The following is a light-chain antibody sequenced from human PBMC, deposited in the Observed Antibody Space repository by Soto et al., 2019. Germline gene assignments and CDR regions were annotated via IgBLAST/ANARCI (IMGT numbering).Light chain of an antibody. V-gene: IGKV1-17*03. CDR3: LQPTIYPRK. Sequence: IRLDERPSAIYLCVVVRVPITCRASQGIGNYLAWFQQKPGKVPERLIYGASNLQSGVPSRFSGSGSGTEFTLTITISQPEDFGSYDCLQPTIYPRKFAQGTKVDI. CDR2: GAS. CDR1: QGIGNY. J-gene: IGKJ1*01.